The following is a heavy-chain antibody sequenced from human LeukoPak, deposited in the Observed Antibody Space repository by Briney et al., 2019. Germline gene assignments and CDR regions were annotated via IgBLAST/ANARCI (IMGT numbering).Heavy chain of an antibody. CDR2: IYSRGGT. V-gene: IGHV3-53*01. J-gene: IGHJ4*02. CDR3: ARDPPGIAASGTYY. D-gene: IGHD6-13*01. Sequence: AGGSLRLSCAVSGFSVSNNYMNWVRQAPGKGLEWVSLIYSRGGTSYADSVKGRFTISRDGSKNTLFLQMNSLRVEDTAVYYCARDPPGIAASGTYYWGQGTLVTVSS. CDR1: GFSVSNNY.